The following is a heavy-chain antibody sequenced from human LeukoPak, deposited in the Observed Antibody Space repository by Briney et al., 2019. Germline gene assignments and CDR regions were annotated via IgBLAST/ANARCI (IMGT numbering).Heavy chain of an antibody. CDR3: ASRGGYSSSWYSTFYYGMDV. D-gene: IGHD6-13*01. CDR2: ISGSGGST. CDR1: GFILRSFP. V-gene: IGHV3-23*01. Sequence: GGPLRPSCPAPGFILRSFPMSWVRQPPGKGLEWSSPISGSGGSTYYADSVKGRFTISRDNSKNTLYLQMNSLRAEDTAVYYCASRGGYSSSWYSTFYYGMDVWGQGTTVTVSS. J-gene: IGHJ6*02.